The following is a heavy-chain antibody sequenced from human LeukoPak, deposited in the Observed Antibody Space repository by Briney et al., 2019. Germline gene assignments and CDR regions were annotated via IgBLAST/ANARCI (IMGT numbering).Heavy chain of an antibody. V-gene: IGHV4-59*08. Sequence: SETLSLTCTVSGGSINNYYWSWIRQPPGKGLEWIGYIIYSGSTNYNPPLKSRVTISIDTSKNQSSLKLNSVTAADTAVYYCARGDGAAGTLWCFDFWGRGTLVTVSS. CDR2: IIYSGST. D-gene: IGHD6-13*01. CDR3: ARGDGAAGTLWCFDF. CDR1: GGSINNYY. J-gene: IGHJ2*01.